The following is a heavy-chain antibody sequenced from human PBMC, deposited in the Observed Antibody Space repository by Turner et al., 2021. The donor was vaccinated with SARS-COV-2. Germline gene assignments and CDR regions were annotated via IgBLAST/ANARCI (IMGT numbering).Heavy chain of an antibody. CDR1: GFNFISYA. Sequence: QLLDSGVGWVQPGGSLRLSFAASGFNFISYAMSWVREAPGKGLEWVSGSSGSGGSTYYADSVKVRFTISRDNSKNTLYLQMNSLRAEDTAVYYCAKAWRIVVLIHFDYWGQGTLVTVSS. J-gene: IGHJ4*02. V-gene: IGHV3-23*01. CDR2: SSGSGGST. CDR3: AKAWRIVVLIHFDY. D-gene: IGHD3-22*01.